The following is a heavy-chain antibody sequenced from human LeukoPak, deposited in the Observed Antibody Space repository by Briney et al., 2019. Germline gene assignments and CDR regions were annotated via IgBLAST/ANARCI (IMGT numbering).Heavy chain of an antibody. CDR1: GFTVSSDY. CDR3: ARDTHYGSNY. Sequence: PGGSLRLSCAASGFTVSSDYMSWVRQAPGKGLEWVSVIYSGGSTYYADSVKGRFTISRDNAKKSLYLQMNSLRAEDTALYYCARDTHYGSNYWGQGTLVTVSS. D-gene: IGHD3-10*01. V-gene: IGHV3-53*01. J-gene: IGHJ4*02. CDR2: IYSGGST.